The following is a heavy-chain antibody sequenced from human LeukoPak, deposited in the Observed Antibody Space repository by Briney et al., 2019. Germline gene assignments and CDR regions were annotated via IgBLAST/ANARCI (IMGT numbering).Heavy chain of an antibody. D-gene: IGHD3-22*01. Sequence: ASVKVSCKASGYTFTSYYMHWVRQAPGQGLEWMGIINPSGGSTSYAQKFQGRVTMTRDTSTSTVYMELSSLRSEDTALYYCARGPKDDTSGYYYFDYWGQGTLVTVSS. V-gene: IGHV1-46*01. CDR3: ARGPKDDTSGYYYFDY. CDR2: INPSGGST. CDR1: GYTFTSYY. J-gene: IGHJ4*02.